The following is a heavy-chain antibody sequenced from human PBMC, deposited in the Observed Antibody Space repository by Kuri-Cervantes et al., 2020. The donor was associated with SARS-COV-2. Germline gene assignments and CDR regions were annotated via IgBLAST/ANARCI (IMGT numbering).Heavy chain of an antibody. J-gene: IGHJ3*02. V-gene: IGHV4-39*01. Sequence: SETLSLTCTVSGGSIISSSYYWGWIRQPPGKGLEWIGSIYYSGSTYYNPSLKSRVTISVDTSKNQFSLKLSSVTAADTAVYYCARHEVTMVRGVIYAFDIWGQGTMVTVSS. D-gene: IGHD3-10*01. CDR1: GGSIISSSYY. CDR2: IYYSGST. CDR3: ARHEVTMVRGVIYAFDI.